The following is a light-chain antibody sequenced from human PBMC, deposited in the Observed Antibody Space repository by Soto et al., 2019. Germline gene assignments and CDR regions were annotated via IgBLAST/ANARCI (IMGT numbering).Light chain of an antibody. CDR1: QSVSSGY. CDR2: CAS. V-gene: IGKV3-20*01. CDR3: QQYGISQNT. Sequence: ETVMTQYPGTLSLSPGERATLSCRASQSVSSGYLAWYQQKPGQAPRLLIFCASNRATGIPDRFTGSGSGTDFTLTISRLEPEDFAVYYCQQYGISQNTFGQGTKLEIK. J-gene: IGKJ2*01.